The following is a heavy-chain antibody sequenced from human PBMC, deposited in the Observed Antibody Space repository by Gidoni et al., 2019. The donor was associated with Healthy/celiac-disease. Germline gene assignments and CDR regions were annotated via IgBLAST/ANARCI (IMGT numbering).Heavy chain of an antibody. V-gene: IGHV3-23*01. D-gene: IGHD3-22*01. CDR3: AKSSAEYYYDSSGYYAFDI. CDR2: ISGSGGST. CDR1: GLPFSSHA. J-gene: IGHJ3*02. Sequence: EVPLLESGGGLVQPGGSLRLSCSASGLPFSSHALGWVRQAPGKGLEWVSGISGSGGSTYYADSVKGRFTISRDNTKNTLYLQMNSLRAEDTAVYYCAKSSAEYYYDSSGYYAFDIWGQGTMVTVSS.